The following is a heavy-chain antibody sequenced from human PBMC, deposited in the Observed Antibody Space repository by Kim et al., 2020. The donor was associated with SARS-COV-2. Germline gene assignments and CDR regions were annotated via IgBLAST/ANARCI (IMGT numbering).Heavy chain of an antibody. CDR3: ARVLLEGYCSGGSCYHFDY. CDR2: ISYSGNI. D-gene: IGHD2-15*01. V-gene: IGHV4-30-4*01. J-gene: IGHJ4*02. Sequence: SETLSLTCTVSGGSIISGDYHWSWIRQPPGKGLEWIGFISYSGNIYSNPPLKSRVSISVDASKRQFSLMLSSVTAADTAVYYCARVLLEGYCSGGSCYHFDYWGQGTLVTVSS. CDR1: GGSIISGDYH.